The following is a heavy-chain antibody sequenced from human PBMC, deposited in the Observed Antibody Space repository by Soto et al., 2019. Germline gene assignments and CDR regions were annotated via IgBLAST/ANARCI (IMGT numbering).Heavy chain of an antibody. CDR3: ARRGSGSYYDY. CDR1: GFTFSSYA. D-gene: IGHD1-26*01. CDR2: ISGSGDST. Sequence: EVPLLESGGGLVQPGGSPRLSCAASGFTFSSYAMRWVRQAPGKGLEWVSAISGSGDSTYYADSVKGRFTVSRDNSKNTLYLQMNSLRAEDTAVYYCARRGSGSYYDYWGQGTLVTVSS. J-gene: IGHJ4*02. V-gene: IGHV3-23*01.